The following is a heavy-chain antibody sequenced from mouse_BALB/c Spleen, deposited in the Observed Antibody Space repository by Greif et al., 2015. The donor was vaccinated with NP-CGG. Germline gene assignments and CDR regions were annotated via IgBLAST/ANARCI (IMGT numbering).Heavy chain of an antibody. CDR2: IDPANGNT. V-gene: IGHV14-3*02. J-gene: IGHJ1*01. CDR3: ARSDWYFDV. Sequence: SGAELVKPGASVKLSCTASGFNIKDTYMHWVKQRPEQGLEWIGRIDPANGNTKYDPKFQGKATITADTSSNTAYLQLSSLTSEDTAVYYCARSDWYFDVWGAGTTVTVSS. CDR1: GFNIKDTY.